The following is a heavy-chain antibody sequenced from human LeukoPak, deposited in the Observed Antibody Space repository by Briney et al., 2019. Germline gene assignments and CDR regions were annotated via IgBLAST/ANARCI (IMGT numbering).Heavy chain of an antibody. V-gene: IGHV2-5*02. CDR2: IYWDNDK. CDR1: GFSLTTRGEA. CDR3: AHRANYDDESCSFDY. D-gene: IGHD3-16*01. Sequence: ESGPTLVTPTQTLTLTCTFSGFSLTTRGEAVGWIRQPPGKALEWVALIYWDNDKRYSPSLKSRLTIAKDTSENRVVLTMTNMDPVDTATFYCAHRANYDDESCSFDYWGQGTLVTVSS. J-gene: IGHJ4*02.